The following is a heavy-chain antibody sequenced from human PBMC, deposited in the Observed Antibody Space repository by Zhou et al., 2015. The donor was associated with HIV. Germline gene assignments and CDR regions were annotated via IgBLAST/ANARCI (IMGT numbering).Heavy chain of an antibody. V-gene: IGHV1-18*01. CDR1: GYTFTSYG. J-gene: IGHJ5*02. Sequence: QVQLVQSGAEVKKPGASVKVSCKASGYTFTSYGISWVRQAPGQGLEWMGWISAYNGNTNYAQKLQGRVTMTTDTSTSTAYMELRSLRSDDTAVYYCARAAIPDYGDYVKVFVFDPWGQGTLVTVSS. D-gene: IGHD4-17*01. CDR2: ISAYNGNT. CDR3: ARAAIPDYGDYVKVFVFDP.